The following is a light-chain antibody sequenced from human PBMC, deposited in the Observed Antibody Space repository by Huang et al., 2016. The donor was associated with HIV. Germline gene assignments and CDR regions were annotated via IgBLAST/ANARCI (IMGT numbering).Light chain of an antibody. CDR3: QQYNNWPPWT. CDR1: QSVNNN. V-gene: IGKV3-15*01. Sequence: IVMTQSPATLSVSPGERATLSCRASQSVNNNLAWYQQKPGQAPRLLIYDASTRATDIPARFSGSGSGTEFTLTISSLQSKDFAVYYCQQYNNWPPWTFGQGTKVEIK. CDR2: DAS. J-gene: IGKJ1*01.